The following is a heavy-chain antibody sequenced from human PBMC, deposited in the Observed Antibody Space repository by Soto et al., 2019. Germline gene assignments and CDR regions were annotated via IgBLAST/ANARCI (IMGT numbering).Heavy chain of an antibody. J-gene: IGHJ4*02. CDR1: GFSFSSYS. Sequence: EVQLVESGGGLVKPGGSRRLSCAASGFSFSSYSVNWVRQAPGKGLEWVSCISGTGNYIYYADSVKGRFTISRDNAKHSLYLQMNSLRAEDTAVYYCVRAMDYDSSGYYEDLDYWGQGTLVTVSS. CDR3: VRAMDYDSSGYYEDLDY. CDR2: ISGTGNYI. V-gene: IGHV3-21*02. D-gene: IGHD3-22*01.